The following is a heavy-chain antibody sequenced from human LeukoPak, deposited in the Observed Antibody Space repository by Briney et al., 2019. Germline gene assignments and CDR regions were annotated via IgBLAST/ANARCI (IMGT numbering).Heavy chain of an antibody. D-gene: IGHD1-26*01. CDR3: AREGYSGADRAFDI. J-gene: IGHJ3*02. V-gene: IGHV3-48*01. CDR1: GFPFSTYS. Sequence: GGSLRLSCAASGFPFSTYSMNWVRQAPGKGLEWLSYISSSTSPIYYADPVKGRFTVSRDNVKNSLFLQMNSLRAEDTAVYYCAREGYSGADRAFDIWGQGTMVTVSS. CDR2: ISSSTSPI.